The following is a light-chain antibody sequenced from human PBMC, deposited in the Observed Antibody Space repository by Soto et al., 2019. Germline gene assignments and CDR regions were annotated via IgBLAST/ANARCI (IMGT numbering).Light chain of an antibody. CDR1: QTITTW. Sequence: DIRGTQSPPTLSASVGDRVTITCRASQTITTWMAWYQQKTGKAPKLLVYDASTLQSGVATRFSGSGSGTEFTLIISGLQPEDSATYYCQQYTKTNNTWMFGQGTKVDIK. J-gene: IGKJ1*01. V-gene: IGKV1-5*01. CDR2: DAS. CDR3: QQYTKTNNTWM.